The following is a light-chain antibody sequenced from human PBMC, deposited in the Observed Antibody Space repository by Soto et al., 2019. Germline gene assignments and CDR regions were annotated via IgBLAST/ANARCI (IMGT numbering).Light chain of an antibody. CDR1: GSNIGRNY. V-gene: IGLV1-47*01. CDR3: AAWDDSLSEGV. Sequence: QSALTQPPSASGTPGQRATISCSGSGSNIGRNYVSWYQQLPGTAPKLLIYRNNQRPSGVPDRISGSKSGTSASLAISGLRSEDEADYYCAAWDDSLSEGVFGTGTKVTVL. J-gene: IGLJ1*01. CDR2: RNN.